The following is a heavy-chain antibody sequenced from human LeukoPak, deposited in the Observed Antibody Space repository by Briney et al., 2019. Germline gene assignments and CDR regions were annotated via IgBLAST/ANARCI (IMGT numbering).Heavy chain of an antibody. CDR1: GGSFSGYY. D-gene: IGHD3-10*01. J-gene: IGHJ5*02. Sequence: KPSETLSLTCAVYGGSFSGYYWSWIRQPPGKGLEWIGEINHSGSTNYNPSLKSRVTISVDTSKNQFSLKLSSVTAADTAVYYCARGTSGSWFDPWGQGTLVTVPS. V-gene: IGHV4-34*01. CDR2: INHSGST. CDR3: ARGTSGSWFDP.